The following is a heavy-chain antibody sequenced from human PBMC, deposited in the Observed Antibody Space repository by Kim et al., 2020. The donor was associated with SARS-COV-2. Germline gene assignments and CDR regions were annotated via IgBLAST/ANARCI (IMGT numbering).Heavy chain of an antibody. V-gene: IGHV3-74*01. J-gene: IGHJ4*02. D-gene: IGHD3-10*01. CDR3: AGDGRVGFGELFYY. Sequence: ADSVKGRFTISRDNAKNTLYLQMNSLRAEDTAVYYCAGDGRVGFGELFYYWGQGTLVTVSS.